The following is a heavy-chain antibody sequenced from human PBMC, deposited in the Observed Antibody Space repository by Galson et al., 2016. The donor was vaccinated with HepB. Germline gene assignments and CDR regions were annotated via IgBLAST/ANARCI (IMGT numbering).Heavy chain of an antibody. V-gene: IGHV4-39*01. J-gene: IGHJ5*01. D-gene: IGHD3-9*01. CDR3: ARHRALSYFHDS. CDR1: GGAISSSSYS. CDR2: VYYSGDT. Sequence: ETLSLTCTVSGGAISSSSYSWDWIRQPPGEGPVWIGSVYYSGDTYSNPSLKSRVSISADTSKKQFSLKLNSVTAADTAVYYCARHRALSYFHDSWGQGILVSVSS.